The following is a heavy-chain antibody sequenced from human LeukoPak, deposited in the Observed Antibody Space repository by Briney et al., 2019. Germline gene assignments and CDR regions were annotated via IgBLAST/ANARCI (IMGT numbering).Heavy chain of an antibody. CDR3: AKVPRGDYFDY. CDR2: IQYDESNK. V-gene: IGHV3-30*02. Sequence: GGSLRLSCAASGFTFSSYGMHWVRQAPGKGLEWVAFIQYDESNKYYADSVKGRFTISRDNSKNTLYLQMNSLRAEDTAVYYCAKVPRGDYFDYWGQGTLVTVS. CDR1: GFTFSSYG. J-gene: IGHJ4*02.